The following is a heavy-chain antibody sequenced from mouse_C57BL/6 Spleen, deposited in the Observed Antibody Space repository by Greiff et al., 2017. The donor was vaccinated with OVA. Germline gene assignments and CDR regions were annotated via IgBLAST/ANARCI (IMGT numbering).Heavy chain of an antibody. J-gene: IGHJ4*01. Sequence: EVKLVESEGGLVQPGSSMKLSCTASGFTFSDYYMAWVRQVPEKGLEWVANINYDGSSTYYLDSLKSRFIISRDNAKNILYLQMSSLKSEDTATYDCARDNSNYEGAMDYWGQGTSVTVSS. CDR3: ARDNSNYEGAMDY. D-gene: IGHD2-5*01. CDR1: GFTFSDYY. V-gene: IGHV5-16*01. CDR2: INYDGSST.